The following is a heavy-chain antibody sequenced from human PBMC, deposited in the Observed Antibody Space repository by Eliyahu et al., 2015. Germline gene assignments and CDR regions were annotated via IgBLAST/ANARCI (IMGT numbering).Heavy chain of an antibody. V-gene: IGHV4-34*01. CDR1: GGSFSGYY. CDR3: ARVRKQLVGSSLLSWRYYYYGMDV. Sequence: QVQLQQWGAGLLKPSETLSLTCAVYGGSFSGYYXXWIRQPPGKGLEWIGEINHSGSTNYNPSLKSRVTISVDTSKNQFSLKLSSVTAADTAVYYCARVRKQLVGSSLLSWRYYYYGMDVWGQGTTVTVSS. J-gene: IGHJ6*02. D-gene: IGHD6-6*01. CDR2: INHSGST.